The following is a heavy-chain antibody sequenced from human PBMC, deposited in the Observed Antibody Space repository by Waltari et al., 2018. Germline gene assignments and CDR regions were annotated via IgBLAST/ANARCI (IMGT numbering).Heavy chain of an antibody. CDR1: GYTFTAYY. Sequence: QEHLVQSGAEVKKPGASVRVSCKASGYTFTAYYIPWVRQAPGQGLQWMGWINPRSGETKFTQKFQGRVTMTRDTSLNTAYMEISSLVFDDTAVYYCAREGSHLTTVNDYWGQGTQVIVSS. V-gene: IGHV1-2*02. CDR2: INPRSGET. J-gene: IGHJ4*02. D-gene: IGHD4-17*01. CDR3: AREGSHLTTVNDY.